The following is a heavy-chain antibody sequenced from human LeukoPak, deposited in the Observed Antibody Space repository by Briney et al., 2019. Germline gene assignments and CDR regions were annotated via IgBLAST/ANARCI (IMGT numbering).Heavy chain of an antibody. CDR1: GGTFSSYA. Sequence: ASVKVSCKASGGTFSSYAISWVRQAPGQGLEWMGRIIPILGIANYAQKFQGRVTITADKSTSTAYMELSSLRSEDTAVYYCAREPPIITGPRVSYALDIWGQGTMVTVSS. V-gene: IGHV1-69*04. J-gene: IGHJ3*02. CDR2: IIPILGIA. CDR3: AREPPIITGPRVSYALDI. D-gene: IGHD1-20*01.